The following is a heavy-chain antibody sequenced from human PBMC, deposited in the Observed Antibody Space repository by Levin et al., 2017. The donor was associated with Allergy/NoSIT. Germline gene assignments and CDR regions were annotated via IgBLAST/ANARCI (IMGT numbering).Heavy chain of an antibody. Sequence: GESLKISCEASGFTFSNYAMSWVRQAPGKGLEWVSAFSGSGGNTHYADSVKGRFTISRDNSKNTLYLQMNSLRGEDTAVYYCAKGGDRGNWFDPWGQGTLVTVSS. V-gene: IGHV3-23*01. D-gene: IGHD3-10*01. CDR2: FSGSGGNT. J-gene: IGHJ5*02. CDR3: AKGGDRGNWFDP. CDR1: GFTFSNYA.